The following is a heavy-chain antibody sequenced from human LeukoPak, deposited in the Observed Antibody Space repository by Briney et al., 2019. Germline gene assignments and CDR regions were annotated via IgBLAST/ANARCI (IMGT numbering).Heavy chain of an antibody. CDR1: GFTFSSYE. CDR2: ISPNGVIT. D-gene: IGHD5-24*01. V-gene: IGHV3-23*01. J-gene: IGHJ4*02. CDR3: AKDDAWLQYGN. Sequence: GGSLRLSCAASGFTFSSYEMNWVRQAPGKGPEWVSGISPNGVITYYADSVKGRFTISRDNSKGTVYLQMNSLRPEDTAVYYCAKDDAWLQYGNWGRGTLVTVSS.